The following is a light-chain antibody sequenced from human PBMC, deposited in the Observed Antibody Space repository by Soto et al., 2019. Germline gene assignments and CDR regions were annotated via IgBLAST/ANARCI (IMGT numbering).Light chain of an antibody. V-gene: IGKV3-15*01. CDR3: QQYNNWPWT. J-gene: IGKJ1*01. CDR1: QSVGAN. CDR2: GAS. Sequence: EIVMTQSPGTLSVSPGERATLSCWASQSVGANLAWYQQKPGQAPRLLIYGASTRATGIPARFSGSGSGTEFTLTISSLQSEDFAVYYCQQYNNWPWTFGQGTKVDTK.